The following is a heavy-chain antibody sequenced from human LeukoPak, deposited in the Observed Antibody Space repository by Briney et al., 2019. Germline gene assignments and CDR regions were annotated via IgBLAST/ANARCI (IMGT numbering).Heavy chain of an antibody. CDR1: GFTFSSYG. CDR2: MKGDGSEI. Sequence: GGSLRPSCAASGFTFSSYGMHWVRQAPGKGLEWVANMKGDGSEIHYVDSVKGRFTISRDNAKNSLYLQMNYLRAEDTAVYYCARPAYTAAYDLWGQGTMVTVSS. CDR3: ARPAYTAAYDL. D-gene: IGHD3-16*01. V-gene: IGHV3-7*01. J-gene: IGHJ3*01.